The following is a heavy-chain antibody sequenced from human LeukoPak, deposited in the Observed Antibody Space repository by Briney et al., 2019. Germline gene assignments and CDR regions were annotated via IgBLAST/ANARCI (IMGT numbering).Heavy chain of an antibody. CDR1: GGSFSGYY. CDR2: INHSGST. J-gene: IGHJ6*03. Sequence: SETLSLTCAVYGGSFSGYYWSWIRQPPGKGLEWIGEINHSGSTNYNPSLKSRVTISVDTSKNQFCLKLSSVTAADTAVYYCARPRATHYYYYMDVWGKGTTVTVSS. V-gene: IGHV4-34*01. D-gene: IGHD5-12*01. CDR3: ARPRATHYYYYMDV.